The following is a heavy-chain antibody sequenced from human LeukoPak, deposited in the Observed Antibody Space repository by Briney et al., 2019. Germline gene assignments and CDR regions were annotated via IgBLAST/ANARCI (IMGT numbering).Heavy chain of an antibody. V-gene: IGHV4-4*02. J-gene: IGHJ3*02. CDR2: IYHSGST. CDR1: GGSISSSNW. Sequence: SETLSLTCAVSGGSISSSNWWSWVRQPPGKGLEWIGEIYHSGSTNYNPSLKSRVTISVGKSKNQFSLKLSSVTAADTAVYYCARLAKGYYYDSSGSPLRAFDIWGQGTMVTVSS. CDR3: ARLAKGYYYDSSGSPLRAFDI. D-gene: IGHD3-22*01.